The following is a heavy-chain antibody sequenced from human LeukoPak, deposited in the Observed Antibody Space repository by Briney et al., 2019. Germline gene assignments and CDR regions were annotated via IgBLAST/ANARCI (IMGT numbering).Heavy chain of an antibody. Sequence: GASVKVSCKASGYTFTSYAMHWVRQAPGQRLEWMGWINAGNGNTKYSQKFQGRVTITRDTSASTAYMELSSLRSEDTAVYYCAREGRGSGWYFDAFDIWGQGTMVTVSS. CDR2: INAGNGNT. J-gene: IGHJ3*02. CDR3: AREGRGSGWYFDAFDI. V-gene: IGHV1-3*01. D-gene: IGHD6-19*01. CDR1: GYTFTSYA.